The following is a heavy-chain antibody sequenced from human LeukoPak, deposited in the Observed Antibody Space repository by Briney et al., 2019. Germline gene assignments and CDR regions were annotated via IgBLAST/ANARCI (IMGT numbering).Heavy chain of an antibody. CDR2: ISGSGGST. CDR3: AKDSSAYDSSGYMGF. Sequence: GGSLRLSCAASGFTFSSYGMSWVRQAPGKGLEWVSAISGSGGSTYYADSVKGRFTISRDNSKNTLYLQMNSLRTEDTAVYYCAKDSSAYDSSGYMGFWGQGTLVTVSS. D-gene: IGHD3-22*01. CDR1: GFTFSSYG. V-gene: IGHV3-23*01. J-gene: IGHJ4*02.